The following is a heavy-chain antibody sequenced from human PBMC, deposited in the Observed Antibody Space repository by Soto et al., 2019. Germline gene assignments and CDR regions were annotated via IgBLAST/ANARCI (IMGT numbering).Heavy chain of an antibody. V-gene: IGHV4-39*01. D-gene: IGHD3-22*01. CDR3: ARQASGYYYGWFDP. CDR1: GGSILDSTYY. J-gene: IGHJ5*02. Sequence: QLLLQESGPGLVQPSETLSLTCTVSGGSILDSTYYWAWIRQSPGKGLEWIGTIFYSGGTFYTPSLKSRVPMSVDTSNNQFSLKLSSVTAADTAVYYCARQASGYYYGWFDPWGQGTLVTVSS. CDR2: IFYSGGT.